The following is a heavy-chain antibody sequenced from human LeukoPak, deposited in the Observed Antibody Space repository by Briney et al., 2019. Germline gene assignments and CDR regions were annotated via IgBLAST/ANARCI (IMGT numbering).Heavy chain of an antibody. CDR2: ISYDGSNK. D-gene: IGHD3-16*02. V-gene: IGHV3-30*03. CDR1: GFTFSSYG. Sequence: PGRSLRLSCAASGFTFSSYGMHWVRQAPGKGLEWVAVISYDGSNKYYADSVKGRFTISRDNSKNTLYLQMNSLRAEDTAVYYCARDPGLDYDYVWGSYHEDKETSLGNAFDIWGQGTMVTVSS. CDR3: ARDPGLDYDYVWGSYHEDKETSLGNAFDI. J-gene: IGHJ3*02.